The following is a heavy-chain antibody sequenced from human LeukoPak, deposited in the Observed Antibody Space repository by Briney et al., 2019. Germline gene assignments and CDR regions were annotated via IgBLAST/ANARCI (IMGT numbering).Heavy chain of an antibody. J-gene: IGHJ4*02. V-gene: IGHV3-48*03. CDR3: VRVGNSLNYFDC. CDR1: GFSFSSYE. CDR2: IRSSGSNT. D-gene: IGHD3-16*01. Sequence: GGSLRLSCAASGFSFSSYEMNWVRQAPGKGLEWVSYIRSSGSNTYYADSVKGRFTISRDNAKDSLYLQMNSLRAEDTAVYYCVRVGNSLNYFDCWGQGTLVTVSS.